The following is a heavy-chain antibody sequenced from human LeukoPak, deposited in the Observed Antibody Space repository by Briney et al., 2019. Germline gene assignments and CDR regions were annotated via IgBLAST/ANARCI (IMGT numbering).Heavy chain of an antibody. CDR1: GGSISSSSYY. J-gene: IGHJ4*02. D-gene: IGHD3-9*01. CDR2: IYYSGST. CDR3: ARDLDDILTGQGYFDY. Sequence: SETLSLTCTVSGGSISSSSYYWGWIRQPPGKGLEWIGSIYYSGSTNYNPSLKSRVTISVDKSKNQFSLKLSSVTAADTAVYYCARDLDDILTGQGYFDYWGQGTLVTVSS. V-gene: IGHV4-39*07.